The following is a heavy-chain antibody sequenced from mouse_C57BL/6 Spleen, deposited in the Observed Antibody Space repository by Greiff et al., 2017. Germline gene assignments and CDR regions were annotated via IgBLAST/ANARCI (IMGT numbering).Heavy chain of an antibody. CDR1: GYAFSSYW. Sequence: QVQLQQSGAELVKPGASVKISCKASGYAFSSYWMTWVKQRPGKGLEWIGQIYPGDGDTNYNGKFKGKATLTADKSSSTAYLQLSSLTSEDSAVYVCARSNYSKYAMDYWGQGTSVTVSS. D-gene: IGHD2-5*01. CDR3: ARSNYSKYAMDY. V-gene: IGHV1-80*01. J-gene: IGHJ4*01. CDR2: IYPGDGDT.